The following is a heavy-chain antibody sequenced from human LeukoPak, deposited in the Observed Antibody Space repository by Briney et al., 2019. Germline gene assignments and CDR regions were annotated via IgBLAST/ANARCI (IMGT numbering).Heavy chain of an antibody. V-gene: IGHV3-30*02. CDR3: AKTYYDFWSGYLLDY. D-gene: IGHD3-3*01. CDR2: IRYDGINK. Sequence: PGGSLRLSCAASGFTFSSYAMHWVRQAPGKGLEWMTFIRYDGINKYYADSVKGRFTISRDNSKNTLYLQMNSLRPEDTAVYYCAKTYYDFWSGYLLDYWGQGTLVTASS. J-gene: IGHJ4*02. CDR1: GFTFSSYA.